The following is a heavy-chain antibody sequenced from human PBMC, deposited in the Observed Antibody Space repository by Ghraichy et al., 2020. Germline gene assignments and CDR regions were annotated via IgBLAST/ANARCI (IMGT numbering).Heavy chain of an antibody. J-gene: IGHJ4*02. D-gene: IGHD6-6*01. CDR3: AREGMAGQLGVRFDY. V-gene: IGHV3-23*01. CDR2: ISGSGGST. Sequence: GGSLRLSCAASGFTFSNYAMSWVRQAPGKGLEWVSGISGSGGSTYYADSVRGRVTISRDNSKNTLYLQMNSLRAEDTAVYHCAREGMAGQLGVRFDYWGQGTLVTVSS. CDR1: GFTFSNYA.